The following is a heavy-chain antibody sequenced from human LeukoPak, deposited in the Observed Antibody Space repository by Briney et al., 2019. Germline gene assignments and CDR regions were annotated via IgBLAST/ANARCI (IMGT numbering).Heavy chain of an antibody. V-gene: IGHV3-7*01. D-gene: IGHD3-16*02. J-gene: IGHJ4*02. CDR1: AFTFSNYW. CDR3: AGNAYDYVWGSYRDV. Sequence: GGSLRLSCAASAFTFSNYWMSWVRQAPGKGLEWVANIKEDGSEINYVDSVKGRFTISRDNAKNSLYLQMNSLRAEDTAVYYCAGNAYDYVWGSYRDVWGQGTLVTVSS. CDR2: IKEDGSEI.